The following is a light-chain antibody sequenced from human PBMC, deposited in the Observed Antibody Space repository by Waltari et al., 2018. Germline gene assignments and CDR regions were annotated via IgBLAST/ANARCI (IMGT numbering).Light chain of an antibody. CDR1: QNVNIY. Sequence: TQMTQSPSSLSASVGARVTITCRASQNVNIYVNWYQQRPVKAPVLLIYTASSLQSGVPSRFSGSRSGTDFTLTISSLQPEDFATYFCQQGYATPFTFGQGTRLEIK. V-gene: IGKV1-39*01. J-gene: IGKJ5*01. CDR2: TAS. CDR3: QQGYATPFT.